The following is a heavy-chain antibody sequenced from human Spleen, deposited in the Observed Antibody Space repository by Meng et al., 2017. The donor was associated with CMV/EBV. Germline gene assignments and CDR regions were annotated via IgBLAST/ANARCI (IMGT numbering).Heavy chain of an antibody. CDR3: ARFYRGVGGWSRGY. Sequence: GESLKISCAASGFTFSSYWMSWVRQAPGKGLEWVANIKQDGTENYYVDSVKGRFTISRDNAKNALYLQMNRLRAEDTAVYYCARFYRGVGGWSRGYWGQGTLVTVSS. V-gene: IGHV3-7*01. J-gene: IGHJ4*02. CDR2: IKQDGTEN. CDR1: GFTFSSYW. D-gene: IGHD6-19*01.